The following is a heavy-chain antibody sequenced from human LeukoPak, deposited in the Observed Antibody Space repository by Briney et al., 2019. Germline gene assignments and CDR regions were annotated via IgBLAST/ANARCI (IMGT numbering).Heavy chain of an antibody. CDR3: ARTSYYYDSSGYYHEFDY. Sequence: ASVKVSCKASGYTFTSYGISWVRQAPGQGLEWMGWISAYNGNTNYAQKLQGRVTMTTDTSTSTAYMELRSLRSDDTAVYYCARTSYYYDSSGYYHEFDYWGQGTLVTVSS. CDR1: GYTFTSYG. CDR2: ISAYNGNT. J-gene: IGHJ4*02. D-gene: IGHD3-22*01. V-gene: IGHV1-18*01.